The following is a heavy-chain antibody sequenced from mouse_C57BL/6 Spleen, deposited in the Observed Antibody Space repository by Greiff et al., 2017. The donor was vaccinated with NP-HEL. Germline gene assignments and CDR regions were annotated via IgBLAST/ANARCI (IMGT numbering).Heavy chain of an antibody. CDR1: GFSLTSYG. J-gene: IGHJ4*01. V-gene: IGHV2-2*01. CDR3: ARNYDSEAYYAMDY. Sequence: VMLVESGPGLVQPSQSLSITCTVSGFSLTSYGVHWVRQSPGKGLEWLGVIWSGGSTDYNAAFISRLSISKDNSKSQVFFKMNSLQADDTAIYYCARNYDSEAYYAMDYWGQGTSVTVSS. CDR2: IWSGGST. D-gene: IGHD2-4*01.